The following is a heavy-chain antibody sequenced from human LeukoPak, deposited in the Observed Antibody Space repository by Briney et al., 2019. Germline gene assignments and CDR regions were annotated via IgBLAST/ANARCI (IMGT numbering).Heavy chain of an antibody. CDR1: GGSISGYY. Sequence: PSETLSLTCTVSGGSISGYYWSWIRQPPGKGLEWLGYIHYSGTTNYNPSLKSRVTISVDTSKNQFSLKLSSVTAADTAVYYCARKDRGSGWPYHMDVWGKGTTVTVSS. D-gene: IGHD6-19*01. V-gene: IGHV4-59*01. J-gene: IGHJ6*03. CDR3: ARKDRGSGWPYHMDV. CDR2: IHYSGTT.